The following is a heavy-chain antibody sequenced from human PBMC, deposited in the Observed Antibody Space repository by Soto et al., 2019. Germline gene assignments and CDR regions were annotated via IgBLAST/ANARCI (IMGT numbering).Heavy chain of an antibody. Sequence: SETLSLTCAVYGGSFSGYYWSWIRQPPGKGLEWIGEINHSGSTNYNPSLKSRVTISVDTSKNQFSLKLSSVTAADTAVYYCARGKSPKMVRGVIISWFDPWGQGTLVTVSS. CDR2: INHSGST. D-gene: IGHD3-10*01. V-gene: IGHV4-34*01. J-gene: IGHJ5*02. CDR1: GGSFSGYY. CDR3: ARGKSPKMVRGVIISWFDP.